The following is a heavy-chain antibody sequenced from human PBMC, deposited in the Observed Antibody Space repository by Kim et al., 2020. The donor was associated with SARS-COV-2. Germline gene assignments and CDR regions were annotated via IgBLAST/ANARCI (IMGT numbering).Heavy chain of an antibody. J-gene: IGHJ4*02. D-gene: IGHD3-10*01. CDR2: ICFSGTST. CDR3: ATQYGARSYYVAGFDY. V-gene: IGHV3-23*01. Sequence: GGSLRLSCAASGFTFTNYAMCWVRQAPGKGLEWVSAICFSGTSTYYADSVKGRFTISRDNSRNTLYLQMSSLRAEDTALYYCATQYGARSYYVAGFDYCGQVTLVTVSS. CDR1: GFTFTNYA.